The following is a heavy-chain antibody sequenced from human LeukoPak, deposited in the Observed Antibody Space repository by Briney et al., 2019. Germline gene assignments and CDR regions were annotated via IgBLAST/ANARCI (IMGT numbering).Heavy chain of an antibody. D-gene: IGHD3-10*01. J-gene: IGHJ6*03. V-gene: IGHV1-18*01. Sequence: GASVKVSCKASGYTLTSYGISWVRQAPGQGLEWMGWINGYNGNTNYAQKVQGRVTMTTDTSTSTAYMELRSLRSDDTAVYYCARGGENYYYYMDVWGKGTTVTVSS. CDR3: ARGGENYYYYMDV. CDR2: INGYNGNT. CDR1: GYTLTSYG.